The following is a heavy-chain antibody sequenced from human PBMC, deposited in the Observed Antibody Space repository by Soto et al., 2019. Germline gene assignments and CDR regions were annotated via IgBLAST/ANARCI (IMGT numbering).Heavy chain of an antibody. V-gene: IGHV1-8*01. CDR1: GYTFTSYD. Sequence: QVQLVQSGAEVKKPGASVKVSCKASGYTFTSYDINWVRQATGQGLEWMGWMNPNSGNTGYAQKFQGRVTMTRNTSISTAYMELSSLRSEDTAVYYCARVVTSTIFGVVIPSSMDVWGQGTTVTVSS. J-gene: IGHJ6*02. D-gene: IGHD3-3*01. CDR3: ARVVTSTIFGVVIPSSMDV. CDR2: MNPNSGNT.